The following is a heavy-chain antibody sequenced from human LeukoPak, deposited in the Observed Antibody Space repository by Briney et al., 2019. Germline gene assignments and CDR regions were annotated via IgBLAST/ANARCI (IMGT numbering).Heavy chain of an antibody. V-gene: IGHV3-23*01. CDR2: ISGSVVST. D-gene: IGHD2-15*01. CDR3: AKRSGYCSGGSCYSSPGYYFDY. CDR1: GFSFDDYA. Sequence: GGSLRLSCAASGFSFDDYAMHWVRQAPGKGLEWVSGISGSVVSTYYADSVKGRFTISRDNSKNTLYLQMNSLRAEDTAVYYCAKRSGYCSGGSCYSSPGYYFDYWGQGTLVTVSS. J-gene: IGHJ4*02.